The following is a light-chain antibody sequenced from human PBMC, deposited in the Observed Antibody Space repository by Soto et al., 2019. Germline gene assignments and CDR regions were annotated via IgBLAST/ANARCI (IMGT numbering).Light chain of an antibody. CDR2: DVS. Sequence: QSALTQPDSVSGSPGQSITISCTGTSSDVGGYNYVSWYQQHPGKAPKLMIYDVSNRPSGVSNRFSGSKSGNTASLTISGLQAEDEADYYCSSYTSSSTLDVVFGGGTEVTVL. V-gene: IGLV2-14*01. CDR1: SSDVGGYNY. CDR3: SSYTSSSTLDVV. J-gene: IGLJ2*01.